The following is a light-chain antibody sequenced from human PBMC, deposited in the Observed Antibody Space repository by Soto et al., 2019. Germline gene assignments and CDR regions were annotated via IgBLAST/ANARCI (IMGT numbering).Light chain of an antibody. CDR1: QSVSYY. V-gene: IGKV3-11*01. CDR3: QQRSNWPRT. CDR2: DAS. J-gene: IGKJ1*01. Sequence: EIVLTQSPATQSLSPGERATLSCRASQSVSYYLAWYQHKPGQAPRLLIYDASNRATGIPARFSGSGSGTDFTLTISSLELEDFAVYYCQQRSNWPRTFGQGTKVEIK.